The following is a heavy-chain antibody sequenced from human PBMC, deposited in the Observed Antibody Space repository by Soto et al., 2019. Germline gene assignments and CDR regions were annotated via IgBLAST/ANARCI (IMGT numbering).Heavy chain of an antibody. J-gene: IGHJ4*02. V-gene: IGHV4-34*01. D-gene: IGHD4-17*01. CDR1: GGSFNGYY. CDR2: INHSGST. CDR3: ARRDGYGDLYFDY. Sequence: PSETLSLTCAVYGGSFNGYYWSWIRQPPGKGLEWIGEINHSGSTNYNPSLKSRVTISVDTSKNQFSLKLSSVTAADTAVYYCARRDGYGDLYFDYWGQGTLVTVSS.